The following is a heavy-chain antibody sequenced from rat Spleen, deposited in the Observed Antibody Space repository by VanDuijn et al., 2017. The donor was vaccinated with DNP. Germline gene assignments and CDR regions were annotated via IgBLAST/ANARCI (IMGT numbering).Heavy chain of an antibody. J-gene: IGHJ2*01. Sequence: EVQLVESGGGPVQPGRSLKLSCVASGFIFSNYWMTWIRQAPGKGLEWVASISYDGSDTYYRDSMKGRFTISRDNAKSTLYLQMDSLRSEDTATYYCAGRPPPTRGPFDYWGQGVMVTVSS. CDR1: GFIFSNYW. D-gene: IGHD1-4*01. CDR3: AGRPPPTRGPFDY. CDR2: ISYDGSDT. V-gene: IGHV5-31*01.